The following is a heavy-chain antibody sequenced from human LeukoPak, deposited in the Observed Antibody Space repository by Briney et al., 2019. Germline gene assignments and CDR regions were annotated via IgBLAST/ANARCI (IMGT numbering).Heavy chain of an antibody. J-gene: IGHJ4*02. CDR1: GFTFSSHW. Sequence: GGSLRLSCAASGFTFSSHWMSWVRQAPGKGLEWVSAISGSGGSTYYADSVKGRFTISRDNSKNTLYLQMNSLRAEDTAVYYCAKDRPYYDYVWGSSLYFDYWGQGTLVTVSS. V-gene: IGHV3-23*01. D-gene: IGHD3-16*01. CDR3: AKDRPYYDYVWGSSLYFDY. CDR2: ISGSGGST.